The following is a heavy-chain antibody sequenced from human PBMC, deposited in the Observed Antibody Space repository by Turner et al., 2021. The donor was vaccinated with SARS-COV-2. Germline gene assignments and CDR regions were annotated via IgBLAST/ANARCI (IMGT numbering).Heavy chain of an antibody. CDR3: ARGLGGGYYYGMDV. Sequence: QVQLMESGGGVVQPGRSLRLSCAASGFTFSTYAMHWVRQAPGKGLEWVAVISYDGSNKYYADSVKGRFTISRDNSKNTLYLQMSSLRAEDTAVYYCARGLGGGYYYGMDVWGQGTTVTVSS. V-gene: IGHV3-30*04. D-gene: IGHD3-16*01. CDR1: GFTFSTYA. J-gene: IGHJ6*02. CDR2: ISYDGSNK.